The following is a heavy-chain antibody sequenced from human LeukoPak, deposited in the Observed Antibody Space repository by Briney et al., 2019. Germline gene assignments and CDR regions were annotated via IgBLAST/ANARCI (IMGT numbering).Heavy chain of an antibody. Sequence: GASVKVSCKASGGTFSSYAISWVRQAPGQGLEWMGGIIPIFGTANYAQKFQARVTITTDESTSTAYMELSSLRSEDTAVYYCARIVDPYYYMDVWGKGTTVTVSS. CDR1: GGTFSSYA. CDR2: IIPIFGTA. V-gene: IGHV1-69*05. CDR3: ARIVDPYYYMDV. D-gene: IGHD3-22*01. J-gene: IGHJ6*03.